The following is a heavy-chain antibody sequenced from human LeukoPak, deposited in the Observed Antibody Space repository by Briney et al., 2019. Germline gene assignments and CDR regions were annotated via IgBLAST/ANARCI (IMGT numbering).Heavy chain of an antibody. CDR2: IYYSGTT. D-gene: IGHD4-17*01. CDR1: GASISSGTYY. J-gene: IGHJ5*02. CDR3: ARNLTQDFGDHGRTLKTNCFDP. V-gene: IGHV4-39*01. Sequence: SETLSLTCTVSGASISSGTYYSGCLRHPPGKGLEWRGSIYYSGTTYYNPSLKSRVTISVDTSKNQFSLKLSSVTAADTAVYYCARNLTQDFGDHGRTLKTNCFDPWGQGTLVTVSS.